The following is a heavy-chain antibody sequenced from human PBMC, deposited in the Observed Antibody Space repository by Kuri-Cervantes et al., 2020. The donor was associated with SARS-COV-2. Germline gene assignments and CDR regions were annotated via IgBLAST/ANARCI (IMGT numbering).Heavy chain of an antibody. D-gene: IGHD4-11*01. CDR3: AKSPTTVTTFDNWFDP. V-gene: IGHV4-34*08. Sequence: ESLKISCVGSGFTFSDAWMSWVRQPPGKGLEWIGEINHSGSTNYNPSLESRVTISVDTSKNQFSLKLSSVTAADTAVYYCAKSPTTVTTFDNWFDPWGQGTLVTVSS. CDR1: GFTFSDAW. CDR2: INHSGST. J-gene: IGHJ5*02.